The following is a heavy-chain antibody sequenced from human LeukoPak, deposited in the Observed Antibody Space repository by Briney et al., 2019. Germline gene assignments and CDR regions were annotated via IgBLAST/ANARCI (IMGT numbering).Heavy chain of an antibody. D-gene: IGHD3-16*02. CDR2: INSDGSST. CDR1: GFTFSSYW. V-gene: IGHV3-74*01. J-gene: IGHJ3*02. Sequence: GGSLRLSCAVSGFTFSSYWMHWVRQAPGKGLVWVSRINSDGSSTSYAGSVKGRFTISRDNAKNTLYLHMTSLRAEDTAIYYRAPLYRKSGDAFDIWGHGTMVTVSS. CDR3: APLYRKSGDAFDI.